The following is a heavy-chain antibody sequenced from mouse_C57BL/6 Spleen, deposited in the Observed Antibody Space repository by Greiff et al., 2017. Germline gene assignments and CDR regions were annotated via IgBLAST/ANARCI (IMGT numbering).Heavy chain of an antibody. D-gene: IGHD4-1*01. V-gene: IGHV3-6*01. CDR2: ISYDGSN. Sequence: EVQLVESGPGLVKPSQSLSLTCSVTGYSITSGYYWNWIRQFPGNKLEWMGYISYDGSNNYNPSLKNRISITRDTSKNQFFLKLNSVTTEDTATYYCAREGNWGYFDYWGQGTTLTVSS. CDR3: AREGNWGYFDY. CDR1: GYSITSGYY. J-gene: IGHJ2*01.